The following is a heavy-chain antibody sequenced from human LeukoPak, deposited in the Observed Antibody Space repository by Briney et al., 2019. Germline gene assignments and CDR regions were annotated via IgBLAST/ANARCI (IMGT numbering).Heavy chain of an antibody. CDR3: ATGKSSGYRY. J-gene: IGHJ4*02. D-gene: IGHD3-22*01. Sequence: SETLSLTCSVSGDSISYFYWSWIRQAAGKGLEWIGRIYNSGSTDYNASLKSRVTMSVDTSKNQLSLKVISVTAADTAVYYCATGKSSGYRYWGQGTLVTVSS. V-gene: IGHV4-4*07. CDR2: IYNSGST. CDR1: GDSISYFY.